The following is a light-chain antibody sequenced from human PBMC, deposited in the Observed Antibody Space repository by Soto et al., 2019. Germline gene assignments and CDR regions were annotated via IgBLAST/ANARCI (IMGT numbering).Light chain of an antibody. Sequence: AVQLPTSPSSLSASVGARVPLTFLASQGIRTDLGWYQQSPGKAPKVLIVGASTLQSGVPSRFSGSGSGTDFTLTISSLQPEESATYYCQQFYSAPIPCGQGTRREIK. CDR3: QQFYSAPIP. V-gene: IGKV1-6*01. CDR2: GAS. J-gene: IGKJ5*01. CDR1: QGIRTD.